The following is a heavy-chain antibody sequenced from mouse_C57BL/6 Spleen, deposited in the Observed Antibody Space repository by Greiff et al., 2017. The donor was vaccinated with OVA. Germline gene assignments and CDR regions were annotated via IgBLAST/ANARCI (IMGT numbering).Heavy chain of an antibody. V-gene: IGHV1-50*01. CDR3: ARPWDY. CDR1: GYTFTSYW. J-gene: IGHJ2*01. Sequence: QVQLQQPGAELVKPGASVKLSCKASGYTFTSYWMQWVKQRPGQGLEWIGEIDPSDSYTNYNQKFKGKATLTVDTSSSTAYMQLSGLTSEDSAVYYCARPWDYWGQGTTLTVSS. CDR2: IDPSDSYT.